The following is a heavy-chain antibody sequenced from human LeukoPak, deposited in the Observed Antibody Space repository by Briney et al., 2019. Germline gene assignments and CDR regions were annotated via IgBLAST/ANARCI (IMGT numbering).Heavy chain of an antibody. J-gene: IGHJ4*02. CDR1: GDSISSGIYY. CDR3: ARSMVRGLITGVCDF. Sequence: PSETLSLTCTVSGDSISSGIYYWSWIRQPAGKGLEWIGRIYSSGDTNYNPSLRSRLTISLDTSKSQFSLKLTSVTAADTAVYYCARSMVRGLITGVCDFWGQGTLVTVSS. CDR2: IYSSGDT. V-gene: IGHV4-61*02. D-gene: IGHD3-10*01.